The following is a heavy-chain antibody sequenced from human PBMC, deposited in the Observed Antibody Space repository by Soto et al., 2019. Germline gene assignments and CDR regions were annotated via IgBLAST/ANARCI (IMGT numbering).Heavy chain of an antibody. V-gene: IGHV1-18*01. CDR3: ARGPMVRGVIIYYYYYMDV. J-gene: IGHJ6*03. D-gene: IGHD3-10*01. CDR1: GYTFTSYG. Sequence: ASVKVSWKASGYTFTSYGISWVRQAPGQGLEWMGWISAYNGNTNYAQKLQGRVTMTTDTSTSTAYMELRSLRSDDTAVYYCARGPMVRGVIIYYYYYMDVWGKGTTVTVSS. CDR2: ISAYNGNT.